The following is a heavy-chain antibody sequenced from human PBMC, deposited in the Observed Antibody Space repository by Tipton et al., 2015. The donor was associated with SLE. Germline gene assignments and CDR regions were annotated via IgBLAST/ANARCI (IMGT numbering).Heavy chain of an antibody. J-gene: IGHJ3*02. CDR3: ARRGTVTGRKAFDI. CDR1: GFTVSSNY. Sequence: GSLKLSCAASGFTVSSNYMSWVRQAPGKGLEWVSVIYSGGSTYYGDSVKGRFTITRDNSENTLYLQMNSLRAEDTAVYYCARRGTVTGRKAFDILGQGTMVTVSS. CDR2: IYSGGST. V-gene: IGHV3-66*02. D-gene: IGHD4-17*01.